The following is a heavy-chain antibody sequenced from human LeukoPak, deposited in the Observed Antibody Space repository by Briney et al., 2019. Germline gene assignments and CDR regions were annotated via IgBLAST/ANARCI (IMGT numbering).Heavy chain of an antibody. V-gene: IGHV4-30-2*01. D-gene: IGHD4-23*01. Sequence: SETLSLTCDVSGDSMSSSRYSWRWIRQPPGKGLEWIGYIYHGGSTHYNPSLKSRVAISVDRSKKQFSLNLYSVTAADTAVYYCARAVVDVTRWFDPWGRGTLVTVSS. J-gene: IGHJ5*02. CDR2: IYHGGST. CDR1: GDSMSSSRYS. CDR3: ARAVVDVTRWFDP.